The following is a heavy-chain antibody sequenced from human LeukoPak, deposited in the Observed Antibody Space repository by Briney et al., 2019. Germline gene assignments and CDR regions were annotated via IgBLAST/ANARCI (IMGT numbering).Heavy chain of an antibody. Sequence: GGSLRLSCAASGFTFSSYAMSWVRQAPGKGLEWVSAISGSGGRTEYADSVKGRFTISRDNSKNVLYLQMNSLRVADTAVYFCAGGGNVETDYWGQGTLVTVSS. J-gene: IGHJ4*02. CDR3: AGGGNVETDY. CDR2: ISGSGGRT. V-gene: IGHV3-23*01. CDR1: GFTFSSYA. D-gene: IGHD4-23*01.